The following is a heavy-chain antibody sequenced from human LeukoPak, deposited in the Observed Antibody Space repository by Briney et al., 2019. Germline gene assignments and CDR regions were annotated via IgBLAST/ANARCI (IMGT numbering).Heavy chain of an antibody. Sequence: SETLSLTCAVYGGPFSGYYWSWIRQPPGKGLEWIGEINHSGSTNYNPSLKSRVTISVDTSKNQFSLKLSSVTAADTAVYYCARGYCSSTSCKHNWFDPWGQGTLVTVSS. CDR3: ARGYCSSTSCKHNWFDP. J-gene: IGHJ5*02. CDR1: GGPFSGYY. D-gene: IGHD2-2*01. CDR2: INHSGST. V-gene: IGHV4-34*01.